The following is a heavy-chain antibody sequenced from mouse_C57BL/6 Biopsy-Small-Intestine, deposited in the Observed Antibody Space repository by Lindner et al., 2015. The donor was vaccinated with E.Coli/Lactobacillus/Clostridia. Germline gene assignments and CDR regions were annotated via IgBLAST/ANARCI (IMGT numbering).Heavy chain of an antibody. J-gene: IGHJ4*01. D-gene: IGHD1-1*01. CDR2: INPSSGYT. Sequence: VQLQESGAELAKPGASVKLSCKASGYTFTSYWMHWVKQRPGQGLEWIGYINPSSGYTKYNQKFKDKATLTADKSSSTAYMQLSSLTYEDSAVYYCAITVVANYYAMDYWGQGTSVTVSS. V-gene: IGHV1-7*01. CDR3: AITVVANYYAMDY. CDR1: GYTFTSYW.